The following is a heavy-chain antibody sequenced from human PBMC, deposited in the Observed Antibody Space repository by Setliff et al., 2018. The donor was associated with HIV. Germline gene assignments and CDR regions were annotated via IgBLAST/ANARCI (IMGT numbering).Heavy chain of an antibody. CDR1: GGSISSYY. Sequence: SETLSLTCTVSGGSISSYYWSWIRQPPGKGLEWIGYIYTSGSTNYNPSLKSRVTISVDTSKNQFSPKLNSVTAADTAVYYCARHPRWDWFDPWGQGTLVTVSS. D-gene: IGHD1-26*01. V-gene: IGHV4-4*09. CDR3: ARHPRWDWFDP. J-gene: IGHJ5*02. CDR2: IYTSGST.